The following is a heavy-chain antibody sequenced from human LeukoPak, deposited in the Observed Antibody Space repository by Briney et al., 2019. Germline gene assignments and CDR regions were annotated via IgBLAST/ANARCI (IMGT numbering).Heavy chain of an antibody. Sequence: GGSLRLSCAASGFNFGNYGMNWVRQAPGKGLEWVSGIRASGRTTDYADSVKGRFTISRDTSKNTLHLQMNSLRAEDTAVYYCAKDFSGHDYWGQGTLVTVSS. V-gene: IGHV3-23*01. CDR1: GFNFGNYG. CDR3: AKDFSGHDY. J-gene: IGHJ4*02. D-gene: IGHD3-3*01. CDR2: IRASGRTT.